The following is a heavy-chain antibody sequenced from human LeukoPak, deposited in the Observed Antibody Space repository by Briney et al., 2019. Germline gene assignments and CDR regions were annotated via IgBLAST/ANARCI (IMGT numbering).Heavy chain of an antibody. V-gene: IGHV4-30-4*01. Sequence: SETLSITCTVSGGSISSGDYYWSWIRQPPGKGLEWIGYIYYSGSTYYNPSLKSRVTISVDTSKNQFSLKLSSVTAADTAVYYCARDVTLGDYSNYDVHYYYYGMDVWGQGTTVTVSS. CDR1: GGSISSGDYY. D-gene: IGHD4-11*01. CDR2: IYYSGST. J-gene: IGHJ6*02. CDR3: ARDVTLGDYSNYDVHYYYYGMDV.